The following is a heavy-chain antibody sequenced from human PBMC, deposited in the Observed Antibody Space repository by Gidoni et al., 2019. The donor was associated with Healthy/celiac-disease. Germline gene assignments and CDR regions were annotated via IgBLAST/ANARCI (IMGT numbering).Heavy chain of an antibody. CDR2: IYPADSDT. D-gene: IGHD6-19*01. Sequence: EVQLVQSGAEVKKPGQSLKISCKGSGYTFTSSWIGWVRQMPGKGLEWMGLIYPADSDTKYSPSFQGQVTISADKSISTAYLQWSSLKASDIAMYYCARLGTSVWSTSGWSPYDAFDFWGQGTMVTVSS. CDR3: ARLGTSVWSTSGWSPYDAFDF. V-gene: IGHV5-51*01. CDR1: GYTFTSSW. J-gene: IGHJ3*01.